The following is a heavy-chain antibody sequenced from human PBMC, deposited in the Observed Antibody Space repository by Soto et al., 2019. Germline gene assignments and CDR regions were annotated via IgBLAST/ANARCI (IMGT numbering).Heavy chain of an antibody. D-gene: IGHD3-22*01. CDR2: ISNDGSNN. Sequence: PGGSLRLSCAASGFTFSSFAMHWVRQAPGKGVEWVAVISNDGSNNFYADSVKGRFTISRDNSKNTLYLQMNSLRAEDTAVYYCAKECYYDSSGLRGIDPSGQGTLVTVST. CDR3: AKECYYDSSGLRGIDP. J-gene: IGHJ5*02. V-gene: IGHV3-30*04. CDR1: GFTFSSFA.